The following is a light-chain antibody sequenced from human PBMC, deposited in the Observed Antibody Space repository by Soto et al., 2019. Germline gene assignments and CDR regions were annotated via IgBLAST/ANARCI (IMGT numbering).Light chain of an antibody. CDR1: SSDVGGYNY. CDR2: DVS. J-gene: IGLJ1*01. CDR3: NSYTSSSTYV. Sequence: QPVRNQPASGNGVPVHSLTIFCTETSSDVGGYNYVSWYQQHPGKAPKLMIYDVSNRPSGVSNRFSGSKSGNTASLTISGLQAEDEADYYCNSYTSSSTYVFGTGTKVTVL. V-gene: IGLV2-14*01.